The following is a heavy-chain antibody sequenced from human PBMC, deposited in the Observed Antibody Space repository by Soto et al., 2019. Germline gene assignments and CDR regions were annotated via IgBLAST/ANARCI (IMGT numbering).Heavy chain of an antibody. V-gene: IGHV3-48*01. CDR2: ISSSSSTI. D-gene: IGHD3-9*01. Sequence: PGGSLRLSCAASGFTFSSYSMNWVRQAPGKGLEWVSYISSSSSTIYYADSVKGRFTISRDNAKNSLYLQMNSLRAEDTAVYYCAGSQVLRYFDWPDYWGQGTLVTVSS. CDR3: AGSQVLRYFDWPDY. CDR1: GFTFSSYS. J-gene: IGHJ4*02.